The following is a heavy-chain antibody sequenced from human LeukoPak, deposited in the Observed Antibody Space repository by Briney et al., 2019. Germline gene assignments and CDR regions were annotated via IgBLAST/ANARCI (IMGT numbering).Heavy chain of an antibody. J-gene: IGHJ4*02. D-gene: IGHD3-10*01. Sequence: EASVKVSCKASGYTFTGYYMHWVRQAPGQGLEWMGRINPNSGGTNYAQKFQGRVTMTRDTSISTAYMELSRLRSDDTAVYYCARSWKQFGSGSFWGQGTLVTVSS. CDR3: ARSWKQFGSGSF. CDR2: INPNSGGT. V-gene: IGHV1-2*06. CDR1: GYTFTGYY.